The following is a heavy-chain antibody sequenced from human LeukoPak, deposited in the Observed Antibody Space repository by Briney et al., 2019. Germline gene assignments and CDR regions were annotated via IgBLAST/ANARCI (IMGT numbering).Heavy chain of an antibody. CDR3: ARLILDHQQTFDY. CDR2: ISGDGSIT. Sequence: PGGSLRLSCAVSGLSFSRNWMHWVRQAPGKGLVWVSRISGDGSITNYADSVKGRFTISRDNVKNTLYLQMNSLRAEDTAVYYCARLILDHQQTFDYWGQGTLVTVSS. V-gene: IGHV3-74*01. CDR1: GLSFSRNW. J-gene: IGHJ4*02. D-gene: IGHD2-21*01.